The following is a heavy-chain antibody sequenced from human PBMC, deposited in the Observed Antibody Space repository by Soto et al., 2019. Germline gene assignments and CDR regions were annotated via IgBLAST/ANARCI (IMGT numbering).Heavy chain of an antibody. J-gene: IGHJ6*02. CDR2: ISPSGGRT. D-gene: IGHD2-8*01. Sequence: QVQLVQSGAEVKKPGASERISCKASGYTFTSYHLHWVRQAPGQGLEWVGMISPSGGRTTYAQKFQRRVTMTRDTSTNTIFMELNSLRSDDTAIYYCAREGVQGGLDVWGLGTTVTVSS. CDR1: GYTFTSYH. CDR3: AREGVQGGLDV. V-gene: IGHV1-46*01.